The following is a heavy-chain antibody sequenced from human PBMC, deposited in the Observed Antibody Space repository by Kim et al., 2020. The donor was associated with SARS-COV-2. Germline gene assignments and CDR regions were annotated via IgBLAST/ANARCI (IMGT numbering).Heavy chain of an antibody. D-gene: IGHD3-22*01. J-gene: IGHJ4*02. CDR2: IRSKANSYAT. CDR3: TRLKGYYYDSSGSAAGG. V-gene: IGHV3-73*01. CDR1: GFTFSGSA. Sequence: GGSLRLSCAASGFTFSGSAMHWVRQASGKGLEWVGRIRSKANSYATAYAASVKGRFTISRDDSKNTAYLQMNSLKTEDTAVYYCTRLKGYYYDSSGSAAGGWGQGTLVTVSS.